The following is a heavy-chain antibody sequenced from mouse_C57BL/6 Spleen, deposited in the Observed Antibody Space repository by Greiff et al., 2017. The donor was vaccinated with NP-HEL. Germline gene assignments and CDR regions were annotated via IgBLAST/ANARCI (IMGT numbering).Heavy chain of an antibody. Sequence: VQLQQSGTVLARPGASVKMSCKTSGYTFTSYWMHWVKQRPGQGLEWIGAIYPGNSDTSYNQKFKGKAKLTAVTSASTAYMELSSLTNEDSAVYYCTRSYGSEYFDVWGTGTTVTVSS. CDR1: GYTFTSYW. CDR2: IYPGNSDT. CDR3: TRSYGSEYFDV. J-gene: IGHJ1*03. D-gene: IGHD1-1*01. V-gene: IGHV1-5*01.